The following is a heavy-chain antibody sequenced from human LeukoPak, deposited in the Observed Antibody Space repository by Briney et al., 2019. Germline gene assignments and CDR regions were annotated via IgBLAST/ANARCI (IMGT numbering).Heavy chain of an antibody. CDR2: IYYRGTT. CDR3: ARYDVGWYYFDY. J-gene: IGHJ4*02. Sequence: SETLSLTCTVSGDSITSSSYYWGWIRQPPGKGLEWLGTIYYRGTTYYNPSLKSRVTISVDTSKNQFSLRLNSVTAADTAVYYCARYDVGWYYFDYWGQGTLVTVSS. V-gene: IGHV4-39*07. CDR1: GDSITSSSYY. D-gene: IGHD6-19*01.